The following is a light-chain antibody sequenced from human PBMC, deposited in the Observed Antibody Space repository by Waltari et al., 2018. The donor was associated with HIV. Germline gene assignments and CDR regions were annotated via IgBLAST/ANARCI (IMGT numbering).Light chain of an antibody. CDR2: DNN. V-gene: IGLV1-51*01. CDR3: GTWDSSLSVWV. Sequence: QSVLTQPPSVSAAPGQKVTISCSGSSSNIGNNFVSWYQQLPGTAPKLLIYDNNKRPLGIPDRFSGSKSGTSATLGITGLQTGDEADYYCGTWDSSLSVWVFGGGTNLTVL. CDR1: SSNIGNNF. J-gene: IGLJ3*02.